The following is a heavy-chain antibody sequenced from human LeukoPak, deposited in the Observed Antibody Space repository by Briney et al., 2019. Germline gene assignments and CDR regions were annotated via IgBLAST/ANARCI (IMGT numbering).Heavy chain of an antibody. D-gene: IGHD2-15*01. CDR3: ARDQYCRGGNCYQQSNWFGP. V-gene: IGHV1-2*02. CDR1: GYSFTDYY. CDR2: INPKNGGT. Sequence: ASVKVSCKASGYSFTDYYIHWVRQAPGQGLEWMGWINPKNGGTNFAQKFQGRVTMTRDTSISTVYMELNRLRSDDTAVYYCARDQYCRGGNCYQQSNWFGPWGQGALVTVSS. J-gene: IGHJ5*02.